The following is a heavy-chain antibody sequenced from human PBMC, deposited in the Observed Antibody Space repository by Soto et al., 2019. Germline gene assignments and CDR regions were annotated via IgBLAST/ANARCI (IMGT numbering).Heavy chain of an antibody. Sequence: GGSLRLSCAASGFTFSSYAMHWVRQAPGMGLEWVAVISYDGSNKYYADSVKGRFTISRDNSKNTLYLQMNSLRAEDTAVYYCASVVVVPAATSAMVTEDYYYGMDVWGQGTTVTVSS. J-gene: IGHJ6*02. D-gene: IGHD2-2*01. CDR3: ASVVVVPAATSAMVTEDYYYGMDV. CDR2: ISYDGSNK. V-gene: IGHV3-30-3*01. CDR1: GFTFSSYA.